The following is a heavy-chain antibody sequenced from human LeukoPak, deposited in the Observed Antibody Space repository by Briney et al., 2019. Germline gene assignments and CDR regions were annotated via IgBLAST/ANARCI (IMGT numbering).Heavy chain of an antibody. Sequence: ASVTVSFTASGYTFTGYYMHWVRQAPGQGLEWMGWINPNSGGTNYSQKFQGRVTMTRDTTISTAYMELSRLRSDDTAVYYCARRYCSSTSCYVAIDYWGQGTLVTVSS. J-gene: IGHJ4*02. CDR3: ARRYCSSTSCYVAIDY. D-gene: IGHD2-2*01. CDR2: INPNSGGT. V-gene: IGHV1-2*02. CDR1: GYTFTGYY.